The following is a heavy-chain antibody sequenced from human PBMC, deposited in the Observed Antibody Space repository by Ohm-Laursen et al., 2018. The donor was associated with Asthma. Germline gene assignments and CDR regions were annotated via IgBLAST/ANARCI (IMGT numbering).Heavy chain of an antibody. CDR1: GGTFSSYA. Sequence: GSSVKVSCKASGGTFSSYAISWVRQAPGQRLEWMGWISAYNGDTNYAQKFQGRVTMTTDTSISTAYMELSRLRSDDTAVFYCARETSFGFLQRALVLEYYAMDVWGQGTTVTVSS. CDR2: ISAYNGDT. CDR3: ARETSFGFLQRALVLEYYAMDV. D-gene: IGHD3-3*01. J-gene: IGHJ6*02. V-gene: IGHV1-18*01.